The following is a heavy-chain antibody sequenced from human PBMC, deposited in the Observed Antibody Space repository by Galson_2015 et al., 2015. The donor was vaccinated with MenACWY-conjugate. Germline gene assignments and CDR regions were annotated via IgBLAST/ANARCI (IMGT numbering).Heavy chain of an antibody. CDR2: TYYRSKWYN. Sequence: ISGDSVSSNNAAWTWIRQSPSRGLEWLGRTYYRSKWYNDYAFSLKSRITVNPDTSKNQFSLQLNSVTPEDTTVYYCARWGPSHTAYRPSTDQINDAFDVWGQGTMVTVSS. J-gene: IGHJ3*01. CDR1: GDSVSSNNAA. CDR3: ARWGPSHTAYRPSTDQINDAFDV. V-gene: IGHV6-1*01. D-gene: IGHD2-21*01.